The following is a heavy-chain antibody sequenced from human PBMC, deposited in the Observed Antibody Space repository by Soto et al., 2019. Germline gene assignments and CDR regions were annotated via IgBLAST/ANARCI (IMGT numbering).Heavy chain of an antibody. CDR3: ARDPYIAAAEGYFDY. CDR1: GFTFSSYG. CDR2: IWYDGSNK. Sequence: GGSLRLSCAASGFTFSSYGMHWVRQAPGKGLEWVAVIWYDGSNKYYADSMKGRFTISRDNSKNTLYLQMNSLRAEDTAVYYCARDPYIAAAEGYFDYWGQGTLVTVSS. D-gene: IGHD6-13*01. J-gene: IGHJ4*02. V-gene: IGHV3-33*01.